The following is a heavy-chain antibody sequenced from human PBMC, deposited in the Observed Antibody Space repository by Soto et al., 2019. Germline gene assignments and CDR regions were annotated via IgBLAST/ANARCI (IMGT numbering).Heavy chain of an antibody. CDR2: IYYSGST. Sequence: QVQLQESGPGLVKPSQTLSLTCTVSGGSISSGDYYWSWIRQPPGKGLEYIGYIYYSGSTYYNPSLKSRVSISVDTSKNQFSLKLRSVTAADTAVYYCARDLTYYYDSSAYFIPMMDLWGQGATVTVSS. V-gene: IGHV4-30-4*01. CDR3: ARDLTYYYDSSAYFIPMMDL. J-gene: IGHJ6*02. CDR1: GGSISSGDYY. D-gene: IGHD3-22*01.